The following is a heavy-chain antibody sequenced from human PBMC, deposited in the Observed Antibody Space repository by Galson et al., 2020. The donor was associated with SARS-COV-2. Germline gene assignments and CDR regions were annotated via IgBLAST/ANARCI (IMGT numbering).Heavy chain of an antibody. CDR3: ARGEKGYSYGHDAFDI. CDR2: IYYSGNT. V-gene: IGHV4-31*03. J-gene: IGHJ3*02. D-gene: IGHD5-18*01. CDR1: GGSISSGGYY. Sequence: ASETLSLTCTVSGGSISSGGYYWSWIRHHPGKGLEWIGYIYYSGNTYYNPSLKSRVTISVDTSKNHFSLKLSSVTAADTAVYYCARGEKGYSYGHDAFDIWGQGTMVTVSS.